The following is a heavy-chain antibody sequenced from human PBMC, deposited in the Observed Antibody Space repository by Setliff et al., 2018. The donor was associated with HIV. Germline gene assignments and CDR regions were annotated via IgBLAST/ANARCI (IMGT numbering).Heavy chain of an antibody. D-gene: IGHD3-3*01. Sequence: PSETLSLTCAVYGGSFSGHYWSWIRQPPGKGLEWIGEINHSEDTNYNPFLKSRVTISLDMSKNQFSLKLSSVTAADTAVYYCARHGDYNFWSGYYFDFWGQGTLVTVSS. CDR1: GGSFSGHY. J-gene: IGHJ4*02. V-gene: IGHV4-34*01. CDR2: INHSEDT. CDR3: ARHGDYNFWSGYYFDF.